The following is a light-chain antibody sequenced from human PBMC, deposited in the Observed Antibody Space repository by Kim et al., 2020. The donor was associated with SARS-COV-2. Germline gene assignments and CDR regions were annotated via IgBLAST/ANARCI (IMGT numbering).Light chain of an antibody. CDR2: RNN. Sequence: GQRVTISCSGSSSNIGSNYVYWYHQLPGTAPKLLIYRNNQRPSGVPDRFSGSKSGTSASLAISGLRSEDEADYYCAVWDDSLSAGVFGGGTQLTVL. CDR1: SSNIGSNY. J-gene: IGLJ2*01. CDR3: AVWDDSLSAGV. V-gene: IGLV1-47*01.